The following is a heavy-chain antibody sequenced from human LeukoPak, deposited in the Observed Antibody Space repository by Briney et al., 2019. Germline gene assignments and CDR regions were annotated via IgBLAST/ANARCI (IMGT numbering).Heavy chain of an antibody. V-gene: IGHV3-30*14. CDR1: GFTFSSYA. D-gene: IGHD1-1*01. Sequence: GSLRLSCAASGFTFSSYAMHWVRQAPGKGLEWVAVISYDGSNKYYADSVKGRFTISRDNSKSTVSLQMGSLRDEDMAVYYCARSPPGRTNWNYYDYWGRGTLVTVSS. J-gene: IGHJ4*02. CDR3: ARSPPGRTNWNYYDY. CDR2: ISYDGSNK.